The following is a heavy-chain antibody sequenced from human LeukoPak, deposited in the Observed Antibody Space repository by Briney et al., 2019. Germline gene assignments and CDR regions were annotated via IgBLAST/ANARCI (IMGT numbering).Heavy chain of an antibody. CDR3: ARGYCSGGSCPSQNPFDI. V-gene: IGHV3-7*01. CDR2: IKQDGSER. J-gene: IGHJ3*02. Sequence: PGGSLRLSCAASGFTFSSHAMSWVRQAPGKGLEWVANIKQDGSERYYVDSMKGRFTISRDNAKNSLYLQMNSLRAEDTAVYYCARGYCSGGSCPSQNPFDIWGQGTMVTVSS. D-gene: IGHD2-15*01. CDR1: GFTFSSHA.